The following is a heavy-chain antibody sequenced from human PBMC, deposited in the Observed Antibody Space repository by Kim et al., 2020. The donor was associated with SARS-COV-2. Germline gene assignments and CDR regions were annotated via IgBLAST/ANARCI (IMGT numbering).Heavy chain of an antibody. V-gene: IGHV1-3*01. CDR2: INAGNGYT. J-gene: IGHJ4*02. CDR3: AKDWEVRGITPDY. Sequence: ASVKVSCKASGYTFTSYAMHWLRQAPGQSLEWMGWINAGNGYTKYSQKFQGRLTITRDTSASTAYMELSSLTSEDTAVYYCAKDWEVRGITPDYWGQGTPVTVSS. CDR1: GYTFTSYA. D-gene: IGHD3-10*01.